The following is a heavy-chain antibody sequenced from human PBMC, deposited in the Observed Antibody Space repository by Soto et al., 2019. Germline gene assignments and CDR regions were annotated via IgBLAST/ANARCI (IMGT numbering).Heavy chain of an antibody. V-gene: IGHV4-39*01. J-gene: IGHJ5*02. CDR1: GGSISSGDYY. Sequence: TSETLSLTCTVSGGSISSGDYYWAWIRQPPGKGLEWIGSIYYSGSTYYNPSLKSRVTISADTSKNQFSLKLSSVTAADTAVYYCAIPPPSDYASIWFDPWGQGTLVTVSS. D-gene: IGHD4-17*01. CDR3: AIPPPSDYASIWFDP. CDR2: IYYSGST.